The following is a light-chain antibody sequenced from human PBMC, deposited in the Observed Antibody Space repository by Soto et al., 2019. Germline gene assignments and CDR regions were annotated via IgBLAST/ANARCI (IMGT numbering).Light chain of an antibody. CDR3: QQANSFPIT. Sequence: DIQMTQSPSSVSASVGDRVTVTCRASQGISSWLAWYQKKPGKAPKLLIYAASSLQSGVPLRFSGSGSGTDFTLTISSLQPEDCAIYFCQQANSFPITFGQGTRLEIK. CDR2: AAS. V-gene: IGKV1-12*01. J-gene: IGKJ5*01. CDR1: QGISSW.